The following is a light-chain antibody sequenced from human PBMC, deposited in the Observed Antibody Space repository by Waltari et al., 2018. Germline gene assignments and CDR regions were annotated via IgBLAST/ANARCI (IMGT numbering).Light chain of an antibody. CDR1: ALGNQY. V-gene: IGLV3-1*01. Sequence: SFALTQAPSLSVSPGQTATIACSGAALGNQYVCLYQQKPGQSPVLVIFEDEKRPSGIPERFSASNSWNTALLTITGVQALDEAAYYCQTWDTNTVVFGGGTKLTVL. CDR3: QTWDTNTVV. J-gene: IGLJ2*01. CDR2: EDE.